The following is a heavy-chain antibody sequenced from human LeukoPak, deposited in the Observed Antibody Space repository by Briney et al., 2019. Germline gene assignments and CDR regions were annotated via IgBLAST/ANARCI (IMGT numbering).Heavy chain of an antibody. CDR1: GYSFPSYW. CDR2: IYPGDSDT. CDR3: ARYFIDQPDPIMIAAAADY. Sequence: GESLKISCKGSGYSFPSYWIGWVRQMPGKGLEWMGIIYPGDSDTRYSPSFQGQVTISADKSISTAYLQWSSLKASDTAMYYCARYFIDQPDPIMIAAAADYWGQGTLVTVSS. J-gene: IGHJ4*02. D-gene: IGHD6-13*01. V-gene: IGHV5-51*01.